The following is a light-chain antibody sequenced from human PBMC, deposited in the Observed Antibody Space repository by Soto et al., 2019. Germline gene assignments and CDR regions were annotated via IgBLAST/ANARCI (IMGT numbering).Light chain of an antibody. CDR3: QQSYSTPYT. CDR2: DAS. J-gene: IGKJ2*01. CDR1: QTVSIN. Sequence: EIVMTQSPATLSVSPGERATLSCRASQTVSINLAWYQQKPGQAPRLLIFDASTRATGIPARFSGSGSGTEFTLTISSLQSEDFATYYCQQSYSTPYTFGQGTKLEIK. V-gene: IGKV3-15*01.